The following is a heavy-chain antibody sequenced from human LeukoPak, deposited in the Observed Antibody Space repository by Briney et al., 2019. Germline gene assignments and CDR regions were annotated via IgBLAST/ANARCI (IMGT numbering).Heavy chain of an antibody. CDR3: ATYTAIPSYGAFDI. V-gene: IGHV3-9*01. Sequence: GGSLRLSCAASGFTFDDYAMHWVRQAPGKGLEWVSGISWNSGSIGYADSVKGRFTISRDNAKNSLYLQMNSLRAEDTAVYYCATYTAIPSYGAFDIWGQGTMVTVSS. D-gene: IGHD5-18*01. J-gene: IGHJ3*02. CDR2: ISWNSGSI. CDR1: GFTFDDYA.